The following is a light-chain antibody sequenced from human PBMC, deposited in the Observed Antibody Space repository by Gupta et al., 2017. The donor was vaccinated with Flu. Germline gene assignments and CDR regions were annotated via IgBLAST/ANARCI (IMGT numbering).Light chain of an antibody. CDR1: SSDFGGYNY. J-gene: IGLJ2*01. V-gene: IGLV2-8*01. CDR2: EVT. Sequence: SALTQPPSASRSPGQSATISCTGSSSDFGGYNYVSWYQHHPGKAPKLLIYEVTKRPSGVPDRFSASKSDNTASLTVSGLRAEDEADYYCCSFLGSNFVFGGGTRLTVL. CDR3: CSFLGSNFV.